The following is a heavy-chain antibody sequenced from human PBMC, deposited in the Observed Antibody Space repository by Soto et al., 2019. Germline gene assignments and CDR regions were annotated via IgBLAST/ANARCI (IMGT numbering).Heavy chain of an antibody. Sequence: QVKLVQSGAEVKKPGPSVKVSGRASGGTFSSYAISWVRQAPGQGLEWMGGIIPIFGTANYAQKYQGRVTITADESTSTAYMELSSLRSEDTAVYYCARSPALKYCSGGSCNPGWFDPWGQGTLVTVSS. J-gene: IGHJ5*02. CDR1: GGTFSSYA. CDR2: IIPIFGTA. CDR3: ARSPALKYCSGGSCNPGWFDP. D-gene: IGHD2-15*01. V-gene: IGHV1-69*01.